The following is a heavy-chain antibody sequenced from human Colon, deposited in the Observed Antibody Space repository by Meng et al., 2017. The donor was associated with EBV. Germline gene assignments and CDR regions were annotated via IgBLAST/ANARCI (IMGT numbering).Heavy chain of an antibody. CDR1: GGSFSGYY. CDR3: ARRTTVNLRSFDS. V-gene: IGHV4-34*01. J-gene: IGHJ4*02. D-gene: IGHD4-17*01. CDR2: INHSGST. Sequence: QVQIQQWGAGLVKPSETLSLTCAVSGGSFSGYYWSWIRQAPGKGLEWIGEINHSGSTKFNPSLESRVSISVDTSENQVSLKLTSVTAADTAVYYCARRTTVNLRSFDSWGQGTLVTVSS.